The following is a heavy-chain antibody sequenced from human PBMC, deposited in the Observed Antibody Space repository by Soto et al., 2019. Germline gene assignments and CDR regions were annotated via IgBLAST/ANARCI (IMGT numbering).Heavy chain of an antibody. CDR2: ISGSGGST. V-gene: IGHV3-23*01. Sequence: GGSLRLSCAASGFTFSSYAMSWVRQAPGKGLEWVSAISGSGGSTYYADSVKGRFTISRDNSKNTLYLQMNSLRAEDTAVYYCANVKQTDSITIFGVVIGPRGWFDPWGQGTLVIVSS. CDR1: GFTFSSYA. D-gene: IGHD3-3*01. CDR3: ANVKQTDSITIFGVVIGPRGWFDP. J-gene: IGHJ5*02.